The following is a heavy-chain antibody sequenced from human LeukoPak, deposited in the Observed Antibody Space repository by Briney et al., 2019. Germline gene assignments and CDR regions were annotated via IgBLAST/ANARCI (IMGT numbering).Heavy chain of an antibody. D-gene: IGHD2-2*01. CDR3: ARERIVVVPAALHWFDP. CDR2: IYTSGST. CDR1: GGSISSYD. Sequence: PSETLSLTCTVSGGSISSYDWSWIRQPAGKGLEWIGRIYTSGSTNYNPSLKSRVTMSVDTSKNQFSLKLSSVTAADTAVYYCARERIVVVPAALHWFDPWGQGTLVTVSS. J-gene: IGHJ5*02. V-gene: IGHV4-4*07.